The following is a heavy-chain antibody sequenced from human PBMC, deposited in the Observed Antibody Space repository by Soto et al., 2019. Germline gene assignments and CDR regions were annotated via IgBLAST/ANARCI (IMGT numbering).Heavy chain of an antibody. Sequence: SETLSLTCAVYGGSFSGYYWSWIRQPPGKGLEWIGEINHSGSTNYNPSLKSRVTISVDTSKNQFSLKLSSLRYDDTAVYYCAKGSWRGYCSDTRCYTINYWGQGTLVTVSS. CDR3: AKGSWRGYCSDTRCYTINY. CDR2: INHSGST. V-gene: IGHV4-34*01. J-gene: IGHJ4*02. CDR1: GGSFSGYY. D-gene: IGHD2-2*02.